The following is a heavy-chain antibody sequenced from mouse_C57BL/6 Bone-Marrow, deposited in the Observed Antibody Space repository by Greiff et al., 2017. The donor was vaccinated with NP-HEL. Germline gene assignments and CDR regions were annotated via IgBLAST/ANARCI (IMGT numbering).Heavy chain of an antibody. V-gene: IGHV7-1*02. CDR2: SRNKANDYTT. CDR1: GFTFSDFY. Sequence: EVKLVESGGGLVQPGGSLRLSCATSGFTFSDFYMEWVRQPPEKRLEWIAASRNKANDYTTAYSASVKGRFIVSRDTSKNILYLQMNALRAEDTAIYYCARDAGYWYFDVGGGGTTVTVSS. J-gene: IGHJ1*01. CDR3: ARDAGYWYFDV.